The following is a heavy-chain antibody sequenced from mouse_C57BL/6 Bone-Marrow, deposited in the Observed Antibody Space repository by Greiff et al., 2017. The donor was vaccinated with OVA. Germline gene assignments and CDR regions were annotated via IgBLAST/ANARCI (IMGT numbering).Heavy chain of an antibody. V-gene: IGHV2-9-1*01. Sequence: VQLQESGPGLVAPSPCLSITCTASGFSFTSYAISWVRQPPGQGLEWLGVIWTGGGTNYNSAPKSRLSLSKDNAKSQVFLKMNRLQTDDTARYYCARSPYFDYWGQGTTLTVSS. J-gene: IGHJ2*01. CDR1: GFSFTSYA. CDR3: ARSPYFDY. CDR2: IWTGGGT.